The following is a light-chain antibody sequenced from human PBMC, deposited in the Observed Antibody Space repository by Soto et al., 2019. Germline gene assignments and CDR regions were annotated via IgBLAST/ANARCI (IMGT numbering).Light chain of an antibody. V-gene: IGKV3-20*01. CDR1: QSIGSNY. CDR3: QQHDTSLTWT. Sequence: EIVLTQSPGTLSLSPGESATLSCRASQSIGSNYLAWYQQKPGQAPRLLIYGASKRATGIPDRFSGSGSGTEFTLTISRLEPEDFAIFYCQQHDTSLTWTLGQGTKVDIK. J-gene: IGKJ1*01. CDR2: GAS.